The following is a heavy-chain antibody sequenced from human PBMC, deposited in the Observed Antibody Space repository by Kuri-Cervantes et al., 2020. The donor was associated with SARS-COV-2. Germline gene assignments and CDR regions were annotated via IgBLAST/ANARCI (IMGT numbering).Heavy chain of an antibody. CDR2: IHTGGST. CDR1: GGSLGSGDYY. V-gene: IGHV4-61*09. D-gene: IGHD3-3*01. Sequence: LRLSCTVSGGSLGSGDYYWTWIRQPAGKGLEWIGYIHTGGSTNYNPSLKSRVTISVDTSKNQFSLKLSSVTAADTAVYYCARGDWLLHRGYYYMDVWGKGTTVTVSS. J-gene: IGHJ6*03. CDR3: ARGDWLLHRGYYYMDV.